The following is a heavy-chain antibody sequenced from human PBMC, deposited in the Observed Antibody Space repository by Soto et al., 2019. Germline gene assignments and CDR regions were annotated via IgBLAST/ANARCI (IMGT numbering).Heavy chain of an antibody. J-gene: IGHJ5*01. CDR3: VRQIGNSWLDS. CDR1: GDSVSTNSAT. CDR2: TYYRSPWSD. V-gene: IGHV6-1*01. Sequence: SQTLSLTCAISGDSVSTNSATWDWIRQYPSRGMEWLGRTYYRSPWSDDYVVSVQGRITINPDTSNNQFSLYLSSVTPDDTAVYYCVRQIGNSWLDSWCQGTPVTVS.